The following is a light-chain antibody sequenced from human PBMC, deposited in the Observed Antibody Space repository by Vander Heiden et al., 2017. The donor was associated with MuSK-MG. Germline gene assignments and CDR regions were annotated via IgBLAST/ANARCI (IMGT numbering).Light chain of an antibody. CDR2: MAS. Sequence: DIQVTQSPSTLSASVGDRVTITCRASQSISNWLAWYQQKPGKAPKLLIYMASSLQNGVPSRFSGSGSGTEFTLTISSLQPDDFATYYCQQYNSYSTFGQGTKVEIK. J-gene: IGKJ1*01. CDR3: QQYNSYST. CDR1: QSISNW. V-gene: IGKV1-5*03.